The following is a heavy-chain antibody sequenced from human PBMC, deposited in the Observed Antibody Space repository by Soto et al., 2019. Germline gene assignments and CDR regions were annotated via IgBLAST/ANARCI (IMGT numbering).Heavy chain of an antibody. CDR2: ITPISETT. CDR3: ARSQGSSTSLEIYYYYYYGMDV. Sequence: QVQLVQSGAEVKKPGSSVKVSCKASGGTFSSYAISWVRQAPGQGLEWMGGITPISETTNYAQTFQGTVTITADESKSTAYMELSSLRSEDTAVYYCARSQGSSTSLEIYYYYYYGMDVWGQGTTVTVPS. V-gene: IGHV1-69*01. D-gene: IGHD2-2*01. CDR1: GGTFSSYA. J-gene: IGHJ6*02.